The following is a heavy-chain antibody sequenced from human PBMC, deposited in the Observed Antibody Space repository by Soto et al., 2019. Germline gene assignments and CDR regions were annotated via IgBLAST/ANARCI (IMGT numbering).Heavy chain of an antibody. J-gene: IGHJ5*02. D-gene: IGHD2-8*01. CDR2: IYPGDSDT. CDR1: GYAFTSYW. V-gene: IGHV5-51*01. Sequence: GESLKISCKGSGYAFTSYWIAWVRQMPGKGLEWMGIIYPGDSDTRYSPSFQGQVTISADKSITTAYLQWSSLKASDTAMYSCARGYCTTSICDPWFDPWGQGTLVAVSS. CDR3: ARGYCTTSICDPWFDP.